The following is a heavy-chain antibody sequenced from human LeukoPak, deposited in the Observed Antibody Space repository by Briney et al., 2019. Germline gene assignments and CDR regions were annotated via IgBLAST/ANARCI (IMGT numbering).Heavy chain of an antibody. Sequence: SETLSLTCTVSGGSISSHYWSWIRQPPGKGLEWIGYIYYSGSTNYNPSLKSRVTISVDTSKNQFSLKLSSVTAADTAVYYCARNLWFGELLLDYWGQGTLVTVSS. J-gene: IGHJ4*02. CDR1: GGSISSHY. CDR2: IYYSGST. V-gene: IGHV4-59*11. D-gene: IGHD3-10*01. CDR3: ARNLWFGELLLDY.